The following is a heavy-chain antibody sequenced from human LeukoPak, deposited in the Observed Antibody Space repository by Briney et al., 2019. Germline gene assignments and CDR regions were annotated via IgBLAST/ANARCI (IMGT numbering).Heavy chain of an antibody. Sequence: SETLSLACAVYGGSFSGYYWSWIRQPPGKGLEWIGEINHSGSTNYNPSLKSRVTISVDTSKNQFSLKLSSVTAADTAVYYCARGNYETYDSSGYFDYWGQGTLVTVSS. CDR2: INHSGST. D-gene: IGHD3-22*01. CDR3: ARGNYETYDSSGYFDY. V-gene: IGHV4-34*01. CDR1: GGSFSGYY. J-gene: IGHJ4*02.